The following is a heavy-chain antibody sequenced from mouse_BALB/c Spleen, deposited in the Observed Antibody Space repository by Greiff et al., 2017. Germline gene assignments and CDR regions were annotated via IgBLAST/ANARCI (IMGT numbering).Heavy chain of an antibody. V-gene: IGHV6-6*02. J-gene: IGHJ4*01. CDR3: TRSFSTATYSYYAMDY. Sequence: EVKLVESGGGLVQPGGSMKLSCVASGFTFSNYWMNWVRQSPEKGLEWVAEIRLKSNNYATHYAESVKGRFTISRDDSKSSVYLQMNNLRAEDTGIYYCTRSFSTATYSYYAMDYWGQGTSVTVSS. CDR2: IRLKSNNYAT. CDR1: GFTFSNYW. D-gene: IGHD1-2*01.